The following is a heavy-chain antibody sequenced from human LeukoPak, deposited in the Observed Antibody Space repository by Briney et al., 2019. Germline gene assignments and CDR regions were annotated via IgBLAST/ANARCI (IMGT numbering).Heavy chain of an antibody. J-gene: IGHJ4*02. CDR2: IHYSGST. V-gene: IGHV4-39*01. CDR3: ARRAPGNFFDY. D-gene: IGHD1-26*01. CDR1: GGSISTNSYY. Sequence: SETLSLTCTVSGGSISTNSYYWAWIRQPPGKGLEWIASIHYSGSTYYNPSLRSRVTISGDTSNNHFSLRLSSVTAADTAVYYCARRAPGNFFDYWGQGTLVTVSP.